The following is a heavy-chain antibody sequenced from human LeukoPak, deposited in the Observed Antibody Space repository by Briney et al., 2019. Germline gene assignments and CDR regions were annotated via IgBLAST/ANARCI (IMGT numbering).Heavy chain of an antibody. CDR1: GFPFSSFP. V-gene: IGHV3-30-3*01. Sequence: GRSLRPSCAASGFPFSSFPMHWVRQAPGKGLEWVTVISYDGGNRYYADSVKGRFTISRDNSKNTLYLQMNSLRAEDTATYYCARASFDTSAYYYFDYWGQGTLVTVSS. CDR2: ISYDGGNR. CDR3: ARASFDTSAYYYFDY. J-gene: IGHJ4*02. D-gene: IGHD3-22*01.